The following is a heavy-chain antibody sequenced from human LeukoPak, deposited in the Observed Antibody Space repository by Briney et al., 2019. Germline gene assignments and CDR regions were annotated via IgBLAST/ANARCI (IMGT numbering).Heavy chain of an antibody. J-gene: IGHJ4*02. V-gene: IGHV3-11*04. D-gene: IGHD1-26*01. CDR1: GFTFSGYY. CDR2: ISSSGSTI. Sequence: GGSLRLSCAASGFTFSGYYMSWIRQAPGKGLEWVSYISSSGSTIYYADSVKGRFTTSRDNAKKSLYLQMNSLRVEDTGVYYCASWGEGALDNWGQGTLVTVSS. CDR3: ASWGEGALDN.